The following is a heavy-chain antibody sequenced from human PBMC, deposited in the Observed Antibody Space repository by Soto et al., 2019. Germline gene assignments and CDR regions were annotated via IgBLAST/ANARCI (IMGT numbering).Heavy chain of an antibody. J-gene: IGHJ4*02. D-gene: IGHD4-17*01. CDR2: IKQDGSEK. V-gene: IGHV3-7*01. CDR1: GFTFSSYW. CDR3: ARDLRYGDPPPPNDY. Sequence: GGSLRLSCAASGFTFSSYWMSWVRQAPGKGLEWVANIKQDGSEKYYVDSVKGRFTISRDNAKNSLYLQMNSLGAEDTAVYYCARDLRYGDPPPPNDYWGQGTLVTVSS.